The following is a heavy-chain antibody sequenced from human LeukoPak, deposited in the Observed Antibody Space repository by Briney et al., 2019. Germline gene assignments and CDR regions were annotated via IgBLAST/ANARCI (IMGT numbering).Heavy chain of an antibody. CDR3: ARGPSFVGGHDYGDYDSFYYYYGMDV. J-gene: IGHJ6*02. CDR1: GFTFSSYA. V-gene: IGHV3-23*01. Sequence: PGGSLRLSCAASGFTFSSYAMSWVRQAPGKGLEWVSAISGSGGSTYYADSVKGRFTISKDNSKNTLYLQLNSLRAEDTAVYYCARGPSFVGGHDYGDYDSFYYYYGMDVWGQGTTVTVSS. CDR2: ISGSGGST. D-gene: IGHD4-17*01.